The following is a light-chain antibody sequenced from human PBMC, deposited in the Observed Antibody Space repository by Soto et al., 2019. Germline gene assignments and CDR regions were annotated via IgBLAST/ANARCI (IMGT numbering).Light chain of an antibody. Sequence: QSVLTQPPSVSGAPGQRVTISCTGSSSNIGAGYDVHWYQQLPGTAPKLLIYGNSNRPSGVPDRFSGSKSGTSVSLAITGLQAEDEADYYCQSYDSTLNGWVFGGGTKL. J-gene: IGLJ3*02. V-gene: IGLV1-40*01. CDR2: GNS. CDR3: QSYDSTLNGWV. CDR1: SSNIGAGYD.